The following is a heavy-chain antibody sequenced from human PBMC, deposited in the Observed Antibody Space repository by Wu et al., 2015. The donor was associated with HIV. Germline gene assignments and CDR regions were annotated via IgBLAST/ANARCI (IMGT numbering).Heavy chain of an antibody. CDR2: INANRGGT. CDR3: ARPQCLAGFYSNADY. V-gene: IGHV1-2*02. CDR1: GYTFTDYY. Sequence: QVQLVQSGAEVKKPGASVKVSCQASGYTFTDYYMYWVRQAPGQGLEWMGWINANRGGTKYAQKFQGRVTMTRDTAVSTAYMELNSLRSDDTAVYYCARPQCLAGFYSNADYWGQGTLVTVSS. J-gene: IGHJ4*02. D-gene: IGHD2-15*01.